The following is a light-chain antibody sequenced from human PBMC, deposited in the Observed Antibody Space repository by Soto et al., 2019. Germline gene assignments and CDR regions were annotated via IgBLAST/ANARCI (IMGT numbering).Light chain of an antibody. CDR3: AVWDDSLNGVV. J-gene: IGLJ2*01. CDR2: SND. CDR1: RSNIGSNP. V-gene: IGLV1-44*01. Sequence: QSVLTQPPSASGTPGQRVTISCSGSRSNIGSNPVNWYQQFPGSAPKLLIYSNDQRPSGVPDRFSGSKSGTSASLAISGLLSADEADYYCAVWDDSLNGVVFGGGTKLTVL.